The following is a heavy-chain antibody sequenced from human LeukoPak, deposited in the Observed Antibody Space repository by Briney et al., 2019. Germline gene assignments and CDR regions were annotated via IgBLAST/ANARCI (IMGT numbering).Heavy chain of an antibody. V-gene: IGHV4-34*01. CDR3: ARGLSAVVTRHDAFDI. CDR2: INHSGST. D-gene: IGHD2-15*01. Sequence: SETLSLTCAVYGGSFSGYYWSWIRQPPGKGLEWIGEINHSGSTNYNPSLKSRVTISVDTSKNQFSLKLSSVTAADTAVYYCARGLSAVVTRHDAFDIWGQGTMVTVSS. CDR1: GGSFSGYY. J-gene: IGHJ3*02.